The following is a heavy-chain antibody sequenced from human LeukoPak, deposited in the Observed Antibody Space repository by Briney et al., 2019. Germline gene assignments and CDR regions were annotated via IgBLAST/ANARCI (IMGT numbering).Heavy chain of an antibody. V-gene: IGHV4-34*01. D-gene: IGHD6-19*01. CDR3: ARVRNPQYSSGWYWGFDP. CDR2: INHSGST. CDR1: GGSFSGYY. Sequence: SETLSLTCAVYGGSFSGYYWSWIRQPPGKGLEWIGEINHSGSTNYNPSLKSRVTISVDTSKNQFSLKLSSVTAADTAVYYCARVRNPQYSSGWYWGFDPWGQGTLVTVSS. J-gene: IGHJ5*02.